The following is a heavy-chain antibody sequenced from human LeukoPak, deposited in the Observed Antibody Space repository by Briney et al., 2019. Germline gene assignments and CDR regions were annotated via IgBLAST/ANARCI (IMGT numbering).Heavy chain of an antibody. Sequence: GGSLRLSCAASGFTFSSYAMSWVRQAPGKGLEWVSAISGSGGSTYYADSVKGRFTISRDNSKNTLYLQMNSLRAEDTAVYYCVSSWYSYYYYGMDVWGQGTAVTVSS. CDR3: VSSWYSYYYYGMDV. D-gene: IGHD6-13*01. V-gene: IGHV3-23*01. CDR2: ISGSGGST. J-gene: IGHJ6*02. CDR1: GFTFSSYA.